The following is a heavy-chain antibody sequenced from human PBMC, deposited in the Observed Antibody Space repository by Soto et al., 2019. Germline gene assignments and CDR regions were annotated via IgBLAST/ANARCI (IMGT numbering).Heavy chain of an antibody. V-gene: IGHV3-11*06. CDR2: ISSSSSYT. CDR3: ARDRAIFGFYGMDV. Sequence: GGSLRLSCAASGFTFSDYYMSWIRQAPGKGLEWVSYISSSSSYTNYADSVKGRFTISRDNAKNSLYLQMNSLRAEDTAVYYCARDRAIFGFYGMDVWGQGTTVTVSS. D-gene: IGHD3-3*01. J-gene: IGHJ6*02. CDR1: GFTFSDYY.